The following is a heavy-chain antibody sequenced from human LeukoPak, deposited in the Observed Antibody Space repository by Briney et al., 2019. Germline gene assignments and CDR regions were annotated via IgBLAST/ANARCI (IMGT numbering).Heavy chain of an antibody. Sequence: GGSQRLSCAASGFSFSSFAMMWVRQAPGMGLELISAILSGGDVFFYGDSVRGRFTISRDDSTNTLFLQMNNLRADDSAVYYCARDPSGNYVGAFEMWGPGTTVTVSS. J-gene: IGHJ3*02. D-gene: IGHD4-11*01. V-gene: IGHV3-23*01. CDR2: ILSGGDVF. CDR1: GFSFSSFA. CDR3: ARDPSGNYVGAFEM.